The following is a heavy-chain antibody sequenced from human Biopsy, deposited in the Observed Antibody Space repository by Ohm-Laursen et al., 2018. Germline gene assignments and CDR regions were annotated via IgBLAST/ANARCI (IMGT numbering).Heavy chain of an antibody. CDR3: ARDDDTTGHYMILNH. D-gene: IGHD3-9*01. Sequence: SLKLSCAASGFAFSYYGLHWVRQAPGKGLQWVAVMWSDGINKNYADSVKGRFTVSRDNSNNVLYLQMSSLRGEDSAVYYCARDDDTTGHYMILNHWGQGTLVTVSS. V-gene: IGHV3-33*01. CDR2: MWSDGINK. CDR1: GFAFSYYG. J-gene: IGHJ5*02.